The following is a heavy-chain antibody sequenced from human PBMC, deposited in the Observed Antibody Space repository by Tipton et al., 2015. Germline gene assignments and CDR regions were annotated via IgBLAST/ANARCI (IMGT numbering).Heavy chain of an antibody. Sequence: TLSLTCAVSAYSISSDYYWGWIRQPPGKGLEWIGSISHSGNTYYNPSLKSRVTMSRDTSKNQFSLKLTSVTAADTAMYYCAGHRDSSGYYQHDGFNIWGQGTMVTVSS. J-gene: IGHJ3*02. CDR3: AGHRDSSGYYQHDGFNI. CDR2: ISHSGNT. CDR1: AYSISSDYY. D-gene: IGHD3-22*01. V-gene: IGHV4-38-2*01.